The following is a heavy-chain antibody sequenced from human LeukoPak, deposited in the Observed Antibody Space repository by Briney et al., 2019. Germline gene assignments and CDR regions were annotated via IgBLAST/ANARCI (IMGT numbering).Heavy chain of an antibody. CDR1: GFSFSNYA. Sequence: PGGSLRLSCVSSGFSFSNYAMSWVRQAPGKGLEWVSSISGSGGSTHYADSVKGRFTISRDNAKNTLYLQMNSLRVEDTAVYYCARVWDKADYWGQGTLVTVSS. D-gene: IGHD1-26*01. J-gene: IGHJ4*02. V-gene: IGHV3-23*01. CDR2: ISGSGGST. CDR3: ARVWDKADY.